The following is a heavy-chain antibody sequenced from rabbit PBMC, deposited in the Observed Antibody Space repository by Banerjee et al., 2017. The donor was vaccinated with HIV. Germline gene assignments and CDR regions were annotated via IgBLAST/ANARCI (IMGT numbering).Heavy chain of an antibody. Sequence: CEESGGDLVKPGGTLTLTCTVSGFSLNSAYMCWVRQAPGKGLEWIGIIYGDEGITDYASWAKGRFTISGTSSTTVTLQMTSLTAADTATYFCARGYTGYGYAINLWGPGTLVTVS. D-gene: IGHD6-1*01. CDR3: ARGYTGYGYAINL. J-gene: IGHJ4*01. CDR2: IYGDEGIT. CDR1: GFSLNSAY. V-gene: IGHV1S40*01.